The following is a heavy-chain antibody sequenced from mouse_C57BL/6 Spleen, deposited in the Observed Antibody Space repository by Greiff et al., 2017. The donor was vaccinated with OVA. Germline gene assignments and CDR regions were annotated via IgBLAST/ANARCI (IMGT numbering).Heavy chain of an antibody. D-gene: IGHD2-3*01. CDR1: GYAFSSSW. Sequence: QVQLQQSGPELVKPGASVKISCKASGYAFSSSWMNWVKQRPGKGLEWIGRIYPGDGDTNYNGKFKGKATLTADKSSSTAYMQLSSLTSEDSAVYFCARERDGYSYAMDYWGQGTSVTVSS. V-gene: IGHV1-82*01. CDR3: ARERDGYSYAMDY. CDR2: IYPGDGDT. J-gene: IGHJ4*01.